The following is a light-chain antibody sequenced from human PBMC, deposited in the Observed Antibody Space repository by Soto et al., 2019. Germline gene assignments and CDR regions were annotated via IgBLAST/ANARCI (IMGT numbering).Light chain of an antibody. CDR1: SSDVGSYNL. J-gene: IGLJ2*01. CDR2: EGS. Sequence: QSALTQPASVSGSPGQSITISCTGTSSDVGSYNLVSWYQQHPGKAPKLMIYEGSKRPSGVSNRFSGSKSGNTASLTISGLQAEDEADYYCCSYAGSSNLAVVFGGGTQLTVL. V-gene: IGLV2-23*01. CDR3: CSYAGSSNLAVV.